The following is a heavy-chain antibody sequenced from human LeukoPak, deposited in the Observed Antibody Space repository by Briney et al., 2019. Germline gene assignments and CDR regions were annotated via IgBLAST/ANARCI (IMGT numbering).Heavy chain of an antibody. J-gene: IGHJ4*02. CDR2: IYYSGST. Sequence: SETLSLTCTVSGGSISSYYWSWIRQPPGKGLEWIGYIYYSGSTNYNPSLKSRVTISVDTSKNQFSLKLSSVTAADTAVYYCAQSYYDFWSGPVGYWGQGTLVTVSS. D-gene: IGHD3-3*01. V-gene: IGHV4-59*01. CDR3: AQSYYDFWSGPVGY. CDR1: GGSISSYY.